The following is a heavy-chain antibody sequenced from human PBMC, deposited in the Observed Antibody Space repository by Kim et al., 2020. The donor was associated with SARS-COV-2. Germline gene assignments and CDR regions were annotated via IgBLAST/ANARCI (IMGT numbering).Heavy chain of an antibody. Sequence: SETLSLTCTVSGGSISSYSWSWIRQPPGKGLEWIGFIYYSGSTNYNPSLRSRVTISVDTSKNQFSLKLSSVTAADTAVYYCARGGSSGSYYITEDYYYYYGMDVWGQGTTVTVSS. V-gene: IGHV4-59*01. CDR3: ARGGSSGSYYITEDYYYYYGMDV. D-gene: IGHD3-10*01. CDR2: IYYSGST. CDR1: GGSISSYS. J-gene: IGHJ6*02.